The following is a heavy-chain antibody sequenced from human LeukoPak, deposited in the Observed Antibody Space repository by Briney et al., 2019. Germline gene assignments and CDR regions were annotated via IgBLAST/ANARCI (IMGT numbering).Heavy chain of an antibody. J-gene: IGHJ4*02. V-gene: IGHV3-23*01. D-gene: IGHD2-15*01. Sequence: PGGSLRLSCAASGFTFSSYAMSWVRQAPGKGLEWVSAISGSGGSTYYADSVKGRFTIPRDNSKNTLYLQMNSLRAEDTAVYYCAKMNARYCSGGSCYFSYFDYWGQGTLVTVSS. CDR2: ISGSGGST. CDR1: GFTFSSYA. CDR3: AKMNARYCSGGSCYFSYFDY.